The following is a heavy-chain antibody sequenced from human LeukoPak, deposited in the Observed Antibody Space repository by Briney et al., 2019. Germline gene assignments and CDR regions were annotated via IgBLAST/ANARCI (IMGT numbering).Heavy chain of an antibody. Sequence: PGGSLRLSCAASGFRLSSYDMQWVRLPAGKGLEWVSAVGTAGDSYYLGSVKGRFTISRDDAKNSFYLQMNSLRGRDTAVYYCARARGGTLSYMDVWGKKTTVIVSS. CDR3: ARARGGTLSYMDV. V-gene: IGHV3-13*01. CDR2: VGTAGDS. D-gene: IGHD1-26*01. CDR1: GFRLSSYD. J-gene: IGHJ6*03.